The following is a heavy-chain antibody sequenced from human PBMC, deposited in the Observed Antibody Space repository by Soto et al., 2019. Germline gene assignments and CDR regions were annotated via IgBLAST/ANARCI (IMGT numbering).Heavy chain of an antibody. D-gene: IGHD2-8*01. CDR2: IDFRSNSI. CDR3: ASGTNGAFFVY. Sequence: PGGSLRLSCAASGFSFSDYYMSWIRQAPGKGLEWVSYIDFRSNSIYYADSVKGRFTISRDNVKNSLFLQMNSLIAEDTAVYYCASGTNGAFFVYWGQGILVTVSS. V-gene: IGHV3-11*01. CDR1: GFSFSDYY. J-gene: IGHJ4*02.